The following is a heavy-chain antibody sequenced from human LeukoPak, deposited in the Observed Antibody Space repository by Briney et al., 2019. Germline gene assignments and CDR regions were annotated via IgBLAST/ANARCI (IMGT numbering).Heavy chain of an antibody. CDR2: IYTSGST. CDR3: ARGGSQFGELRFRRRNWFDP. J-gene: IGHJ5*02. CDR1: GGSISSYY. D-gene: IGHD3-10*01. Sequence: SETLSLTCTVSGGSISSYYWSWIRQPAGKGLEWIGRIYTSGSTNYNPSLKSRVTMSIDTSKNQFSLKLNSVTAADTAVYYCARGGSQFGELRFRRRNWFDPWGQGTLVTVSS. V-gene: IGHV4-4*07.